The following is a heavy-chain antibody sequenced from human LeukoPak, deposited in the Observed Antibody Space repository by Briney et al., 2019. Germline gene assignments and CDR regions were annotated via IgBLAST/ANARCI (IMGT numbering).Heavy chain of an antibody. J-gene: IGHJ4*02. D-gene: IGHD2/OR15-2a*01. Sequence: GGSLRLSCATSGFSFGGAWLSWVRQAPGKGLEWIGRIQHGGTTHYAAPLSGRFTISRDDSKATLYLHMNNLKTEDTAIYYCTTVTHFYLGGQGILVSVSS. CDR1: GFSFGGAW. V-gene: IGHV3-15*05. CDR3: TTVTHFYL. CDR2: IQHGGTT.